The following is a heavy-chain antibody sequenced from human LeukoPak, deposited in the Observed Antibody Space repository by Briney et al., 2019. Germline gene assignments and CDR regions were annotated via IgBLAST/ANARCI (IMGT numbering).Heavy chain of an antibody. CDR2: IIPIFGTA. CDR3: ARGEDYDFWSRFRGAFDI. D-gene: IGHD3-3*01. V-gene: IGHV1-69*13. CDR1: GGTFSSYA. J-gene: IGHJ3*02. Sequence: SVKVSCRASGGTFSSYAISWVRQAPGQGLEWMGGIIPIFGTANYAQKFQGRVTITADESTSTAYMELSSLRSEDTAVYYCARGEDYDFWSRFRGAFDIWGQGTMVTVSS.